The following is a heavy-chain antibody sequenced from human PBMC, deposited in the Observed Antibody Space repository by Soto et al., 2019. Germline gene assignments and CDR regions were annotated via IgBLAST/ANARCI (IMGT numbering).Heavy chain of an antibody. CDR1: GFTFSSYD. J-gene: IGHJ4*02. CDR2: IGTAGDT. V-gene: IGHV3-13*01. D-gene: IGHD6-13*01. Sequence: EVQLVESGGGLVQPGGSLRLSCAASGFTFSSYDMHWVRQATGKGLEWVSAIGTAGDTYYPGSVKGRFTISRENAKNSLYLQMNSLRAEDTAVYYCAFGYSSSWYERWGQGTLVTVSS. CDR3: AFGYSSSWYER.